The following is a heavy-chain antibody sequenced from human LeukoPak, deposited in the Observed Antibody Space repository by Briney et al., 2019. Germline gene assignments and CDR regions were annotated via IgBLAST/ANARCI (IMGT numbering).Heavy chain of an antibody. D-gene: IGHD3-16*01. J-gene: IGHJ3*02. CDR1: GFTFSSYG. CDR2: ISYDGSNK. CDR3: AKLTLGVQHTDAFDI. V-gene: IGHV3-30*18. Sequence: GRSLRLSCAASGFTFSSYGMHWVRQAPGKGLEWVAVISYDGSNKYYADSVKGRFTISRDNSKNTLYLQMNSLRAEDTAVYYCAKLTLGVQHTDAFDIWGQGTMVTVSS.